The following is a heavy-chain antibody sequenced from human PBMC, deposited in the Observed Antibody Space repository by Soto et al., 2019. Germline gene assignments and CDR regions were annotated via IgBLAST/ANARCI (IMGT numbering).Heavy chain of an antibody. CDR2: ITGTGGNT. J-gene: IGHJ6*02. V-gene: IGHV3-23*01. Sequence: GGSLRLSCAASGFPLSTYGLTWVRQAPGKGLEWVSAITGTGGNTYYVDSVKGRFTSSRDNSKNMLYLQVNSLRVEDTAVYYCSRTRGYWHGLEVWGQGTTVTVAS. D-gene: IGHD1-26*01. CDR1: GFPLSTYG. CDR3: SRTRGYWHGLEV.